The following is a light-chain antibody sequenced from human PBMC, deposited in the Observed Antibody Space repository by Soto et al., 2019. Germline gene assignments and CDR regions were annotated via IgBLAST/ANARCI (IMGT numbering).Light chain of an antibody. CDR3: SSYTSSSTYV. V-gene: IGLV2-14*03. CDR1: SSDVGGYNY. J-gene: IGLJ1*01. Sequence: QSVLTQPASVSGAPGQSIAISCTGTSSDVGGYNYVSWYQHHPGKAPKLMVYDVSNRPSGVSNRFSGSKSGNTASLTISGLQAEDEADYYCSSYTSSSTYVFGPGTKVTV. CDR2: DVS.